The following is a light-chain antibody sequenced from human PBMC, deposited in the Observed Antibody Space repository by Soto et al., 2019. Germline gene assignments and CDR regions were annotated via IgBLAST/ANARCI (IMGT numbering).Light chain of an antibody. CDR3: QQGYRILQT. J-gene: IGKJ1*01. CDR1: QNIGSY. Sequence: DIQMTQSPSSLSASVRDTVTITCRASQNIGSYLNWYQQQPGKAPTLLIYAASTLQSGVPSRFSGSGSGTDFNLTISSLNPEDFATYFCQQGYRILQTFGQGTKVEVK. CDR2: AAS. V-gene: IGKV1-39*01.